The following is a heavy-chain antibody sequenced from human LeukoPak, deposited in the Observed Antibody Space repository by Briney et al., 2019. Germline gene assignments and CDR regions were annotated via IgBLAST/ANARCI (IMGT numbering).Heavy chain of an antibody. J-gene: IGHJ6*02. D-gene: IGHD2-2*01. CDR2: ISAYNGNT. CDR3: ARDKVVVVPAADHNYYYGMDV. Sequence: ASVKVSCKASGYTFTSYGISWVRQAPGQGLEWMGWISAYNGNTNYAQKLQGRVTMTTDTSTSTAYMELRSLSSDDTAVYYCARDKVVVVPAADHNYYYGMDVWGQGTTVTVSS. V-gene: IGHV1-18*01. CDR1: GYTFTSYG.